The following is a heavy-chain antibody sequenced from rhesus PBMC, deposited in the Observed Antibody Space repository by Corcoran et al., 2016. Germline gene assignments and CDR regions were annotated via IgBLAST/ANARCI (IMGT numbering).Heavy chain of an antibody. CDR2: ITTTSTYI. J-gene: IGHJ4*01. CDR1: GFTFSNYD. V-gene: IGHV3S16*01. CDR3: TVYRVI. D-gene: IGHD1-1-1*01. Sequence: EVQLVESGGGLIQPGGSLRLSWLASGFTFSNYDVFWVRQAPGKGLEWVSSITTTSTYIYVADSVRGRFTISRDNAKNSLSLQMSSLRAEDTAVYYCTVYRVIWGQGVPVTVSS.